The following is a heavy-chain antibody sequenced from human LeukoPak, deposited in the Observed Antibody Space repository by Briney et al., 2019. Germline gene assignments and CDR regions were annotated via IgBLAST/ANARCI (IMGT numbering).Heavy chain of an antibody. CDR3: ARRLAAAGRWD. D-gene: IGHD6-25*01. CDR1: GGSISSGGYS. V-gene: IGHV4-30-2*01. CDR2: IYHSGST. Sequence: SQTLSLTCAVSGGSISSGGYSWSWIRQPPGKGLEWIGYIYHSGSTYYNPSLKSRVTISVDTSKNQFSLKLTSVTAADTAVYYCARRLAAAGRWDWAQGTLVTVSS. J-gene: IGHJ4*02.